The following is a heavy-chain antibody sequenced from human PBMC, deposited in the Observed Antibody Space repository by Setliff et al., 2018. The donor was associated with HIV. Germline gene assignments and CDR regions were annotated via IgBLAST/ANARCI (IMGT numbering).Heavy chain of an antibody. CDR3: ARGSRNYYVSGALDY. Sequence: LSLTCTVSGPSINIHYWSWIRQSPGKAFEWIGYIYSTGSTNYNPSLKNRGTISVDTSKQQFSLKLSSVTAADTAVYPWARGSRNYYVSGALDYWGQGTLVTVSS. D-gene: IGHD3-10*01. J-gene: IGHJ4*02. CDR2: IYSTGST. CDR1: GPSINIHY. V-gene: IGHV4-59*08.